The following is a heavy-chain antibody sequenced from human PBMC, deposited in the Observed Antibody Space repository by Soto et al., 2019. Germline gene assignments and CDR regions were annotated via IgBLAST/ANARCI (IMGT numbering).Heavy chain of an antibody. CDR2: IYHSGST. Sequence: SETLSLTCAVSSGSISSSNWWSWVRQPPGKGLEWIGEIYHSGSTNYNPSLKSRVTISVDKSKNQFSLKLSSVTAADTAVYYCARVNIWGSYRSFYYYYMDVWGKGTTVTVSS. CDR1: SGSISSSNW. J-gene: IGHJ6*03. V-gene: IGHV4-4*02. D-gene: IGHD3-16*02. CDR3: ARVNIWGSYRSFYYYYMDV.